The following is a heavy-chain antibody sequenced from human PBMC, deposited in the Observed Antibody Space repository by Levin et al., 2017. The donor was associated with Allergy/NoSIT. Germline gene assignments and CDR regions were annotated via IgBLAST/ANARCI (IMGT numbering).Heavy chain of an antibody. CDR1: GGSISSYY. CDR3: ARSEYSYGLELRFDP. J-gene: IGHJ5*02. D-gene: IGHD5-18*01. Sequence: SQTLSLTCTVSGGSISSYYWSWIRQPPGKGLEWIGYIYYSGSTNYNPSLKSRVTISVDKSKNQVSLRLSSVTAADTAVYYCARSEYSYGLELRFDPWCQGTLVTVSS. CDR2: IYYSGST. V-gene: IGHV4-59*01.